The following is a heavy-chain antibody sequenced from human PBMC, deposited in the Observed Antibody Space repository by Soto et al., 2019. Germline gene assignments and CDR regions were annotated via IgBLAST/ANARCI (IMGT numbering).Heavy chain of an antibody. Sequence: ASVKASCKGTGYTFTNYYMHWVRQAPGQGLEWMGWISAYNGNTNYAQKLQGRVTMTTDTSTSTAYMELRSLRSDDTAVYYCARKGYCISTSCPTYYYYYGMDVWGQGTTVTVSS. V-gene: IGHV1-18*04. CDR1: GYTFTNYY. J-gene: IGHJ6*02. CDR3: ARKGYCISTSCPTYYYYYGMDV. D-gene: IGHD2-2*01. CDR2: ISAYNGNT.